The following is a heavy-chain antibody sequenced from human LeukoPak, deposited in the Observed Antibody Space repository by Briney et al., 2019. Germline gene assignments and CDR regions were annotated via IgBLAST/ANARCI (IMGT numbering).Heavy chain of an antibody. D-gene: IGHD6-13*01. J-gene: IGHJ4*02. V-gene: IGHV5-51*01. CDR1: GYSFSNYW. Sequence: GESLKISCKVSGYSFSNYWIAWVRQMPGKGLEWMGIIYPGDSDTRYSPSFQGQVTISADKSISTAYLQWSSLKASDTAMYYCARRATSSSWSTFDSWGQGTQVTVSS. CDR2: IYPGDSDT. CDR3: ARRATSSSWSTFDS.